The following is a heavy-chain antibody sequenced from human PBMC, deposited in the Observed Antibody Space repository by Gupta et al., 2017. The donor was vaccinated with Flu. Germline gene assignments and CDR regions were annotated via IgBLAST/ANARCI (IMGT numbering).Heavy chain of an antibody. CDR1: GGSISSYY. Sequence: QVQLLESGPGQVKPSDPLSLTCSVSGGSISSYYWSWIRQPPGKGLEWIGYIDYSGSTNYNPSLKSRVTISLDTSRNQFFLRLRSVTAADTAVYYCARDSGDAVSYYYYVDYWGQGTLVTVSS. CDR3: ARDSGDAVSYYYYVDY. J-gene: IGHJ4*02. D-gene: IGHD1-26*01. CDR2: IDYSGST. V-gene: IGHV4-59*01.